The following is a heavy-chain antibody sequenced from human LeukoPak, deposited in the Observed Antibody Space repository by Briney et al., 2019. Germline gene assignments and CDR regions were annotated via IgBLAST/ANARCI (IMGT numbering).Heavy chain of an antibody. CDR2: INPNSGGT. CDR1: GYTFTGYY. CDR3: ARGGYYDSSGYYYSDY. J-gene: IGHJ4*02. Sequence: ASVKVSCKASGYTFTGYYMHWVRQAPGQGLEWMGWINPNSGGTNYAQKFQGRVTMTRDTSISTAYMELSRLRSDDTAVYYCARGGYYDSSGYYYSDYWGQGTLVTVSS. D-gene: IGHD3-22*01. V-gene: IGHV1-2*02.